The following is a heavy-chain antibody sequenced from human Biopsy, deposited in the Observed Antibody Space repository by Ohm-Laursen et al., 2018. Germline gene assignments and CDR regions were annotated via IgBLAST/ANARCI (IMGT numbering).Heavy chain of an antibody. D-gene: IGHD2-2*01. V-gene: IGHV3-21*01. CDR3: ARESALKWYQSLSYFNGMDV. Sequence: SLRLSCAASGFIFGTYTMNWVRQAPGGGREWVSSISSRSSDIYYADSVKGRFTISRDNAKNSLFQHMNSLRAEDTAVYYCARESALKWYQSLSYFNGMDVWGQGTTVTVSS. CDR2: ISSRSSDI. CDR1: GFIFGTYT. J-gene: IGHJ6*02.